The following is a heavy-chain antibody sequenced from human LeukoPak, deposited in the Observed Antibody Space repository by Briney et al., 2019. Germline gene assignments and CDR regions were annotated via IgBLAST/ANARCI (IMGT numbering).Heavy chain of an antibody. D-gene: IGHD3-16*01. CDR2: INPSGGST. V-gene: IGHV1-46*01. CDR1: GYTFTSYY. CDR3: ARESRGGYYFDY. J-gene: IGHJ4*02. Sequence: ASVKVSRKASGYTFTSYYMHWVRQAPGQGLEWMGIINPSGGSTSYAQKFQGRVTMTRDTSTSTVYMELSSLRSEDTAVYYCARESRGGYYFDYWGQGTLVTVSS.